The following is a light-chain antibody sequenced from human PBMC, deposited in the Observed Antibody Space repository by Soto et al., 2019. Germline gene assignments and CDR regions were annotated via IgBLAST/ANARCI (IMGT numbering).Light chain of an antibody. CDR2: PAS. Sequence: QMTQFPSSPSASVRDKVTNTCRTSPEISNYLAWYQQKPGKVPKLLVYPASTLASGVPSRFSGGGSGTDFSLTISSLQPEDVATYYCQKYNRAPHTFGGGTKVEIQ. V-gene: IGKV1-27*01. CDR1: PEISNY. J-gene: IGKJ4*01. CDR3: QKYNRAPHT.